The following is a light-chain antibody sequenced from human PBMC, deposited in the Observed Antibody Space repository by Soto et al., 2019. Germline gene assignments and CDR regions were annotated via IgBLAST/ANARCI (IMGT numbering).Light chain of an antibody. CDR2: GAS. V-gene: IGKV3-15*01. J-gene: IGKJ3*01. CDR3: QQSFRTPHT. CDR1: QSVSNN. Sequence: EIVMTQSPATLSVSPGERGTLSCRASQSVSNNLAWYQQKPGQAPRLLIYGASTRATGIPARFSGSGSGTDFTLTISNLQPEDLATYYCQQSFRTPHTFGPGTKVDIK.